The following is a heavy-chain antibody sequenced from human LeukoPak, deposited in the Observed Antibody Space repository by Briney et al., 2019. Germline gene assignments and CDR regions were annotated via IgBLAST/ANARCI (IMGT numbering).Heavy chain of an antibody. Sequence: GGSLRLSCAASGFTFSTFWMSWVRQAPGKGLEWVSGIGAGGTFTYYADSVKGRFTISRDNSRNTLYLQMNSLRAEDTAVYYCARGIYGSGSFEIDYWGQGTLVTVSS. V-gene: IGHV3-23*01. CDR2: IGAGGTFT. CDR1: GFTFSTFW. CDR3: ARGIYGSGSFEIDY. J-gene: IGHJ4*02. D-gene: IGHD3-10*01.